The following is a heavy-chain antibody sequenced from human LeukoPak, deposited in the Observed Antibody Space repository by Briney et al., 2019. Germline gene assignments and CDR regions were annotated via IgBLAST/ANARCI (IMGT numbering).Heavy chain of an antibody. CDR2: INTNTGNP. D-gene: IGHD6-6*01. J-gene: IGHJ4*02. V-gene: IGHV7-4-1*02. Sequence: ASVKVSCKASGGTFSSYAISWVRQAPGQGLEWMGWINTNTGNPTYAQGFTGRFVFSLDTSVSTAYLQISSLKAEDTAVYYCARDQQLDPLGLDYWGQGTLVTVSS. CDR1: GGTFSSYA. CDR3: ARDQQLDPLGLDY.